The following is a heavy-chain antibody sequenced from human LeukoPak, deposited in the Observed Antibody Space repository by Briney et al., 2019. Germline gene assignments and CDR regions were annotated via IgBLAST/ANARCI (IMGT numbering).Heavy chain of an antibody. V-gene: IGHV3-21*01. Sequence: GGSLRLSCAASGFTFSSYSMNWVRQAPGKGLEWVSSISSSSSYIYYADSVKGRFTISRDNAKNSLYLQMNSLRAEDTAVYYCARVVGRYYDSSGPGTEIDYWGQGTLVTVSS. J-gene: IGHJ4*02. CDR3: ARVVGRYYDSSGPGTEIDY. D-gene: IGHD3-22*01. CDR1: GFTFSSYS. CDR2: ISSSSSYI.